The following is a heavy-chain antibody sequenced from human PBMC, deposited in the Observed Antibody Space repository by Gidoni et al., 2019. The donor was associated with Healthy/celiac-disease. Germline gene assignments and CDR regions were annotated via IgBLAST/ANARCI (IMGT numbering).Heavy chain of an antibody. V-gene: IGHV3-21*01. D-gene: IGHD3-10*01. CDR1: GFTFSSYS. CDR2: ISSSSSYI. CDR3: AREMVRGVSGYFDY. Sequence: EVQLVESGGGLVKPGGSLRLSCAASGFTFSSYSMNWVRQAPGKGLEWVSSISSSSSYIYYADSVKGRFTISRDNAKNSLYLQMNSLRAEDTAVYYCAREMVRGVSGYFDYWGQGTLVTVSS. J-gene: IGHJ4*02.